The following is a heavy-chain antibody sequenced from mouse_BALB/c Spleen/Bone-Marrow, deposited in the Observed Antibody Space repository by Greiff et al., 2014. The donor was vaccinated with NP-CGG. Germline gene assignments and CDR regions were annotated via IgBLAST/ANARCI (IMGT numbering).Heavy chain of an antibody. V-gene: IGHV5-6*01. Sequence: EVQGVESGGDLVKPGGSLKLSCAASGFTFSTYGMSWVRQTPDKRLEWVATINSGGSYTYYPDSVKGRFTISRDNAKNTLYLQMSSLKAEDTAMYYCTRRGRYDERGDMDYWGQGTSVTVSS. CDR2: INSGGSYT. D-gene: IGHD2-14*01. CDR3: TRRGRYDERGDMDY. CDR1: GFTFSTYG. J-gene: IGHJ4*01.